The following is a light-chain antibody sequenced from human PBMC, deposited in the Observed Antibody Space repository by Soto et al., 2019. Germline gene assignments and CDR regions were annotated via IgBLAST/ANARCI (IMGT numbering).Light chain of an antibody. CDR1: SSDVGGYNY. Sequence: QSALTQPASVSGSPGQSITISCTGTSSDVGGYNYVSWYQQHPGKAPKLMISEVSNRPSGVSNRFSGSKSGNTASLTISGLQAEDEADYHCSSYTSSSTLLFGGGTKLTVL. CDR3: SSYTSSSTLL. V-gene: IGLV2-14*01. J-gene: IGLJ2*01. CDR2: EVS.